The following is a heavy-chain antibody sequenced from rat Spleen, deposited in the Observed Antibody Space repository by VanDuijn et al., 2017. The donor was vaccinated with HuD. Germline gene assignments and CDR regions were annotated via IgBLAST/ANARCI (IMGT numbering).Heavy chain of an antibody. CDR1: GFTFNNNW. CDR3: ARHDGGYPLFDY. D-gene: IGHD1-11*01. V-gene: IGHV5-22*01. Sequence: EVQLVESGGGLVQPGRSLKLSCAASGFTFNNNWLNWIRQAPGKGLEWVASISYEGSSTYYGDSVKGRFTISRDNAKSTLYLQMDSLRSEDTATYYCARHDGGYPLFDYWGQGVMVTVSS. J-gene: IGHJ2*01. CDR2: ISYEGSST.